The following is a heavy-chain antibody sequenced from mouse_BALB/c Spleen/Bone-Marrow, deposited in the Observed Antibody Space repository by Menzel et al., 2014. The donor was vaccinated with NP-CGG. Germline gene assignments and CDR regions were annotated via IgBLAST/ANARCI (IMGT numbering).Heavy chain of an antibody. D-gene: IGHD4-1*01. CDR2: IRNKANGYTT. CDR3: ASLLTFYAMDY. J-gene: IGHJ4*01. V-gene: IGHV7-3*02. Sequence: EVHLVESGGGLVQPGGSLRLSCATSGFTFTDYFMTWVRQPPGKALEWLGFIRNKANGYTTDYSASVKGRFTISRDNSLSILYLQMNTLRAEDSATYYCASLLTFYAMDYWGQGTSVTVSS. CDR1: GFTFTDYF.